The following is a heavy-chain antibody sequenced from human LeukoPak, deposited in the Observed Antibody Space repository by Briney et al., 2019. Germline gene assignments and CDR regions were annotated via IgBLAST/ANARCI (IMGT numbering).Heavy chain of an antibody. Sequence: SETLSLTCTVSGGSISSSSYYWGWIRQPPGKGLEWIGSIYYSGSTNYNPSLKSRVTISVDTSKNQFSLKLSSVTAADTAVYYCATLGGYDSSGYYDYWGQGTLVTVSS. J-gene: IGHJ4*02. V-gene: IGHV4-39*07. CDR1: GGSISSSSYY. D-gene: IGHD3-22*01. CDR3: ATLGGYDSSGYYDY. CDR2: IYYSGST.